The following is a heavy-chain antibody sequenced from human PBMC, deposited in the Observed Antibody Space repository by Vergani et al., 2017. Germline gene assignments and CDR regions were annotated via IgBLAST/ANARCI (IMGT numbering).Heavy chain of an antibody. J-gene: IGHJ6*02. Sequence: EVQLLESGGGLVQPGGSLRLSCAASGFTFSSYAMSWVRQAPGKGLEWVSAISGSGGSTYYADSVKGRFTISRDNSKNTLYLQMNSLRAEDTAVYYCALWGENYYYGIDVWGQGTTVTVSS. V-gene: IGHV3-23*01. CDR3: ALWGENYYYGIDV. D-gene: IGHD3-10*01. CDR2: ISGSGGST. CDR1: GFTFSSYA.